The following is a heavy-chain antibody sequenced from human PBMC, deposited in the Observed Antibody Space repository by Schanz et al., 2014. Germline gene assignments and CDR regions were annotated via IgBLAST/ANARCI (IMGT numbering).Heavy chain of an antibody. V-gene: IGHV1-3*04. CDR2: INTASGNT. D-gene: IGHD6-6*01. J-gene: IGHJ4*02. CDR1: GYTFTDYP. CDR3: ARDQSPYTNSSDVRYFDY. Sequence: QVQLVQSGAEVKKPGASVKVSCKTSGYTFTDYPINWVRQAPGRRLEWMGWINTASGNTRYSEAFQGRVTMTRDTSATTAYMELRSLRSDDTAVYYCARDQSPYTNSSDVRYFDYWGQGTLVTVSS.